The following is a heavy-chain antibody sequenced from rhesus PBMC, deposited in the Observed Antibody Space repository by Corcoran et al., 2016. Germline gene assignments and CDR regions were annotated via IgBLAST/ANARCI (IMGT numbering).Heavy chain of an antibody. CDR3: ARLAVTTCDY. J-gene: IGHJ4*01. CDR1: GYSISSGYY. CDR2: ITYSGST. Sequence: QVQLQESGPGLVKPSETLSLTCAVSGYSISSGYYWSWIRPPPGKGLAWIGYITYSGSTSYNPSLKSRVTISRDTSKNQFSLKLSSVTAADTAVYYCARLAVTTCDYWGQGVLVTVSS. D-gene: IGHD4-23*01. V-gene: IGHV4-122*02.